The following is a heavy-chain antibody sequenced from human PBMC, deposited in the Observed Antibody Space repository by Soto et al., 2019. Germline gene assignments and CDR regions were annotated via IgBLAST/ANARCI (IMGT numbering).Heavy chain of an antibody. V-gene: IGHV4-39*01. CDR1: GGSISSSSYY. Sequence: SETLSLTCTVSGGSISSSSYYWGWIRQPPGKGLEWIGSIYYSGSTYYNPSLKSRVTISVDTSKNQFSLKLSSVTAADTAVYYCASETDGSWYNYYYGMDVWGQGTTVTVSS. CDR3: ASETDGSWYNYYYGMDV. CDR2: IYYSGST. D-gene: IGHD6-13*01. J-gene: IGHJ6*02.